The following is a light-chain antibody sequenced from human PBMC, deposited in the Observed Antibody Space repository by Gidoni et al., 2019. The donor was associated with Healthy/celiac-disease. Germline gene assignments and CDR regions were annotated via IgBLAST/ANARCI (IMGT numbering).Light chain of an antibody. V-gene: IGKV1-39*01. Sequence: DIQMTQSPSSLSASVGDRVTITCRASQSISSYLNWYQQKPAKAPKLLIYAASSLQSGVPSRFSGSGSGTDFTLTISSLQPEDFATYYCQQSYSTPPERITFGPGTKVDIK. CDR1: QSISSY. J-gene: IGKJ3*01. CDR3: QQSYSTPPERIT. CDR2: AAS.